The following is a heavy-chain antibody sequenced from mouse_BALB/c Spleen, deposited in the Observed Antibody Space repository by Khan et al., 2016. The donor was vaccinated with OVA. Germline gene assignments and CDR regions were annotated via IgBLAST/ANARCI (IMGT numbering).Heavy chain of an antibody. CDR2: ISYNGNT. CDR3: ARVYGGDFDY. J-gene: IGHJ2*01. Sequence: EVQLQESGPGLVKPSQSLSLTCTVTGYSITTDYAWNWIRQFPGNKLEWMGLISYNGNTKYNPSLKSRISITRDTSKNQFFLQLKSVTTEDTARYYCARVYGGDFDYWGQGTTLTVSS. D-gene: IGHD1-1*01. V-gene: IGHV3-2*02. CDR1: GYSITTDYA.